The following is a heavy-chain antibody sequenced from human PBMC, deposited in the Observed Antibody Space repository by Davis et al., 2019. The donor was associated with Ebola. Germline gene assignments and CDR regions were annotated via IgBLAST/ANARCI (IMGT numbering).Heavy chain of an antibody. J-gene: IGHJ6*02. Sequence: GESLKISCAASGFTVSSNYMSWVRQAPGKGLEWVSVIYSGGSTYYADSVKGRFTISRDNSKNTLYLQMNSLRSDDTAVYYCASPSESHSDHYYYGMDVWGQGTTVTVSS. CDR1: GFTVSSNY. CDR2: IYSGGST. CDR3: ASPSESHSDHYYYGMDV. V-gene: IGHV3-53*05.